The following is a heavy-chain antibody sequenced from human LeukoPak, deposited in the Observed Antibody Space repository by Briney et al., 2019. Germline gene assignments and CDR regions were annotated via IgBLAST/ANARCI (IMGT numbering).Heavy chain of an antibody. CDR1: GGTFSSYA. J-gene: IGHJ4*02. D-gene: IGHD1-26*01. V-gene: IGHV1-69*05. CDR2: IIPIFGTA. CDR3: ARAAKWDQGPFDY. Sequence: SVKVSCKASGGTFSSYAISWVRQAPGQGLEWMGRIIPIFGTANYAQKFQGRVTITTDESTSTAYIELSSLRSDDTAVYYCARAAKWDQGPFDYWGQGTLVTVSS.